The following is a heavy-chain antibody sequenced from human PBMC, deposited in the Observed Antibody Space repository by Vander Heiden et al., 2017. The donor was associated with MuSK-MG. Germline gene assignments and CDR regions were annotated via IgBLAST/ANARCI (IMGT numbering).Heavy chain of an antibody. CDR1: GGSFSGYY. V-gene: IGHV4-34*01. CDR2: INHRGST. J-gene: IGHJ6*02. D-gene: IGHD2-2*01. Sequence: QVQLQQWGAGLLKPSETLSLTCAVYGGSFSGYYWSWIRQPPGKGLEWIGEINHRGSTNYNPSLKSRVTISVDTSKNQFSLKLSSVTAADTAVYYCARWGKGVVVPAAMRDDYYYYGMDVWGQGTTVTVSS. CDR3: ARWGKGVVVPAAMRDDYYYYGMDV.